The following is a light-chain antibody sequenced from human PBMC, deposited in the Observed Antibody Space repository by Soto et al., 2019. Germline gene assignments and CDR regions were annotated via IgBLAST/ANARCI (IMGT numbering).Light chain of an antibody. CDR2: KAS. V-gene: IGKV1-5*03. CDR1: QSISSW. Sequence: DIQMTQSPSTLSASVGDRVTITCRAIQSISSWLAWYQQKPGKAPKLLIYKASSLESGVPSRFSGSGSGTEFTLTISGLQPDDFATYYCQQYNSYSPWTFGQGTRWIS. CDR3: QQYNSYSPWT. J-gene: IGKJ1*01.